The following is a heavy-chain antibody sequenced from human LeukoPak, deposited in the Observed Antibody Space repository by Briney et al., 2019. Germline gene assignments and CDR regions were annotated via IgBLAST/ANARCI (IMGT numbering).Heavy chain of an antibody. Sequence: GGSLRLSCAASGFTFSSYSMNWVRQAPGKGLGWVSSISSSSSYIYYADSVKGRFTISRDNAKNSLYLQMNSLRAEDTAVYYCARGVRIAAAGTFDYWGQGTLVTVSS. CDR1: GFTFSSYS. V-gene: IGHV3-21*01. D-gene: IGHD6-13*01. J-gene: IGHJ4*02. CDR3: ARGVRIAAAGTFDY. CDR2: ISSSSSYI.